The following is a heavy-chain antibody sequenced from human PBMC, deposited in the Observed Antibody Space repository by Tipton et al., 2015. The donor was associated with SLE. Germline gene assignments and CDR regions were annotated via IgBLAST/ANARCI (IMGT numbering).Heavy chain of an antibody. CDR1: GFIFSTYS. J-gene: IGHJ3*01. D-gene: IGHD3-3*01. CDR3: VWGRDYYDAALYRTHDAFDV. V-gene: IGHV4-59*03. CDR2: IYYGGST. Sequence: LRLSCTASGFIFSTYSMNWVRQVPGKGLEWIGSIYYGGSTYSNPSLGSRVTISVDRSKSQFSLKLNSLTAADTAVYYCVWGRDYYDAALYRTHDAFDVWGRGTMVTVSS.